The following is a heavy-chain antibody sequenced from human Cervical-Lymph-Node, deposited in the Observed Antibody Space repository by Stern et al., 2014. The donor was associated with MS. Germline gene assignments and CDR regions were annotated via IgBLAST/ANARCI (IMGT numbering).Heavy chain of an antibody. Sequence: VQLVESGGGVVQPGRSLRLSCAASGFIFSNYAMHWVRQPPGEGLEWVAVVSSDGANTYFADSVKGRFTNSRDNSKNTLYLQMNSLKIEDTAIYYCASQIWGQGTMVTVSS. CDR3: ASQI. J-gene: IGHJ3*02. CDR2: VSSDGANT. V-gene: IGHV3-30*01. CDR1: GFIFSNYA.